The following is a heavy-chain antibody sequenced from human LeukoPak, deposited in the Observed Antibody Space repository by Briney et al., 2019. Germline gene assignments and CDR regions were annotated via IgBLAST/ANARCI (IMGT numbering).Heavy chain of an antibody. Sequence: GGSLRLSCAASGFSFNTYGMHWVRQAPGKGLEWVAVIWYDGSNKCYADSVKGRFTISRDNSKNTLYLQMNSLRAEDTAVYYCARDGSSSWYADMRFDPWGQGTLVTVSS. CDR3: ARDGSSSWYADMRFDP. J-gene: IGHJ5*02. D-gene: IGHD6-13*01. V-gene: IGHV3-33*01. CDR1: GFSFNTYG. CDR2: IWYDGSNK.